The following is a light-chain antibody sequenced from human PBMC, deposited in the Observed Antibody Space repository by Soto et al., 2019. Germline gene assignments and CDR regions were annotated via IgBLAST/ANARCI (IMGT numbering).Light chain of an antibody. J-gene: IGKJ2*01. CDR1: QIIARW. CDR2: DAT. Sequence: DIQMTQSPSTLSASIGGSVTLTCRASQIIARWLAWYQQKPGKAPNLVIYDATKLQSGVPSRFSATASGAEFTLTISGLQAEDFATYYCLQYNTFPHIFGQGTRLEI. CDR3: LQYNTFPHI. V-gene: IGKV1-5*01.